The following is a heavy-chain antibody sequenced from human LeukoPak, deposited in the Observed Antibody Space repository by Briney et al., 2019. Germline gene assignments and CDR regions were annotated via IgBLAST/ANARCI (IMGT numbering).Heavy chain of an antibody. V-gene: IGHV3-30*04. CDR1: GFTFSNYA. CDR3: ARVDLRNRMGDESYFDY. J-gene: IGHJ4*02. Sequence: GGSLRLSCAASGFTFSNYAMHWVRQTPGKGLEWVAVISYDGRSKYHADSVKGRFTVSRDNSKNTLHLQMDRLRAEDTAVYYCARVDLRNRMGDESYFDYWGQGTLVTVSS. CDR2: ISYDGRSK. D-gene: IGHD2-21*02.